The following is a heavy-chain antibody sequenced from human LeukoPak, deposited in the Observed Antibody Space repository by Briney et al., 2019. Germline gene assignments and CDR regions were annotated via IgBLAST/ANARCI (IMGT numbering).Heavy chain of an antibody. CDR3: ARDGGGYYYDSSGELNY. V-gene: IGHV1-2*02. CDR2: INPNSGGT. CDR1: GYTFAGYY. D-gene: IGHD3-22*01. Sequence: GASVKASCKASGYTFAGYYIHWIRQAPGQGLEWMGWINPNSGGTNYAQKFQGRVTMTRDTSISTAYMELSRLRSDDTAVYYCARDGGGYYYDSSGELNYWGQGTLVTVSS. J-gene: IGHJ4*02.